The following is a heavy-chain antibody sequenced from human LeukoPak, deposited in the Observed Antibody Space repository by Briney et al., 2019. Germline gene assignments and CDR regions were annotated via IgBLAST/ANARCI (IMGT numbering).Heavy chain of an antibody. CDR3: ARQQVEVPGYDY. V-gene: IGHV3-11*01. D-gene: IGHD2-2*01. CDR2: ISRGGRTI. CDR1: GFTFSDYY. Sequence: PGGSLRLSCAASGFTFSDYYMNWIRQAPGEGLEWVSYISRGGRTIYYADSVKGRFTISRDNAKNSLCLQMNSLTAEDTAVYYCARQQVEVPGYDYWGQGTLVTVSS. J-gene: IGHJ4*02.